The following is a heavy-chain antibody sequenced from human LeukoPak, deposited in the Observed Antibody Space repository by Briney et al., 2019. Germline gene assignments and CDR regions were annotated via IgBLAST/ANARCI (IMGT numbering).Heavy chain of an antibody. Sequence: ASVKVSCKASGYTFTSYYMHWVRQAPGQGLEWMGIINPSGGSTSYAQKFQGRVTMTRDTSTSTVYMELSSLRSEDTAVYYCARDRAAGTGRQPSDYWGQGTLVSVSS. D-gene: IGHD6-13*01. CDR1: GYTFTSYY. V-gene: IGHV1-46*01. CDR2: INPSGGST. CDR3: ARDRAAGTGRQPSDY. J-gene: IGHJ4*02.